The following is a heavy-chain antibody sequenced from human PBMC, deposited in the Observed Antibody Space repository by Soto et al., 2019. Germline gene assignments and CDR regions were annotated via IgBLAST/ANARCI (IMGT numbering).Heavy chain of an antibody. CDR3: ARSVAVPGAHIDY. D-gene: IGHD6-19*01. CDR2: VYYTGST. J-gene: IGHJ4*02. Sequence: SETLSLTCSVSGGSISGSYWSWIRQSPGKGLEWLGYVYYTGSTNYSPSLRSRVSISVDTSKNEFSLRLSSVTAADTAVYFCARSVAVPGAHIDYWGQGTQVTSPQ. CDR1: GGSISGSY. V-gene: IGHV4-59*01.